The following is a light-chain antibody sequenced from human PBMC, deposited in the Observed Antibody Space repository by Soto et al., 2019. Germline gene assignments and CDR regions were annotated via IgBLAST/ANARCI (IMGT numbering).Light chain of an antibody. CDR2: GGS. CDR3: QQSYSTPTIT. Sequence: EIVLTQSPGTLSLSPGERATVSCRASQTVRGIYLAWYQQKPGQAPRLLIYGGSSRATGIPDGFSGSGSGTDFTLTISRLEPEDFATYYCQQSYSTPTITFGQGTRLEIK. J-gene: IGKJ5*01. CDR1: QTVRGIY. V-gene: IGKV3-20*01.